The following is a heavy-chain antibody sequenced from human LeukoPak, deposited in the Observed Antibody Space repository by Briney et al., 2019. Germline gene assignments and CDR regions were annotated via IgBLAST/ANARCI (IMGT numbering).Heavy chain of an antibody. CDR1: GGSISSYY. Sequence: SEPLSLTCTVSGGSISSYYWSWIRQPPGKGLEWIGYIYYSGSTNYSPSLKSRVTISVDTSKNQFSLKLSSVTAADTAVYYCARAPRRTMIVVAIPHYFDYWGQGTLASVSS. CDR2: IYYSGST. D-gene: IGHD3-22*01. CDR3: ARAPRRTMIVVAIPHYFDY. J-gene: IGHJ4*02. V-gene: IGHV4-59*01.